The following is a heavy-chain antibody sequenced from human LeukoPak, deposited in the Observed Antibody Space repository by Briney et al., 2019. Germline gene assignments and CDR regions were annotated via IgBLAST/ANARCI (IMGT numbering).Heavy chain of an antibody. V-gene: IGHV1-18*03. CDR3: AREGGYWFDP. CDR1: GYTFTSYG. J-gene: IGHJ5*02. D-gene: IGHD3-16*01. CDR2: ISAYNGNT. Sequence: GASVKVSCKASGYTFTSYGISWVRQAPGQGLEWMGWISAYNGNTNYAQKLQGRVTMTTDTSTSTAYMELRTLISDEMVVNYCAREGGYWFDPWGQGTLVTVSS.